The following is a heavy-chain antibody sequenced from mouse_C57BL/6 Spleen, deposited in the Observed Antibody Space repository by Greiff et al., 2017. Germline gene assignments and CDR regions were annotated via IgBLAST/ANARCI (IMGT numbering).Heavy chain of an antibody. CDR1: GFTFSDYG. J-gene: IGHJ2*01. Sequence: EVQVVESGGGLVKPGGSLKLSCAASGFTFSDYGMHWVRQAPEKGLEWVAYISSGSSTIDYADKVKGRFTISRDNAKNTRFLQMTSLRSEDTAMYYCAGAGSFDYWGQGTTLTVSS. CDR3: AGAGSFDY. CDR2: ISSGSSTI. V-gene: IGHV5-17*01.